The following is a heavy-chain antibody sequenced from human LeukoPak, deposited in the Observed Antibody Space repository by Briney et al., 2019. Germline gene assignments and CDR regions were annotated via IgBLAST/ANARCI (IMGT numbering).Heavy chain of an antibody. CDR3: VRDHHRRLYDSQARDTFDI. Sequence: GGSLRLSCAASGLTFSSYGMHWVRQAPGKGLEWVAVISYDGSNKYYADSVKGRFTISRDNSKNTLYQQMNSLRAEDTAVYYCVRDHHRRLYDSQARDTFDIWGQGTMVTVSS. V-gene: IGHV3-30*03. CDR2: ISYDGSNK. D-gene: IGHD3-22*01. J-gene: IGHJ3*02. CDR1: GLTFSSYG.